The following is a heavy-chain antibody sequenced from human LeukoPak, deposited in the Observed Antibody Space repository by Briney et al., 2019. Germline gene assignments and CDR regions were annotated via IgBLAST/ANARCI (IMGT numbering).Heavy chain of an antibody. CDR2: IYYSGST. J-gene: IGHJ4*02. CDR3: ARDIGYYDSSGYYSYFDY. Sequence: MSSETLSLTCTVSGGSISSYYWSWIRQPPGKGLEWIGYIYYSGSTNYNPSLKSRVTISVDTSKNQFSLKLSSVTAADTAVYYCARDIGYYDSSGYYSYFDYWGQGTLVTVSS. V-gene: IGHV4-59*01. CDR1: GGSISSYY. D-gene: IGHD3-22*01.